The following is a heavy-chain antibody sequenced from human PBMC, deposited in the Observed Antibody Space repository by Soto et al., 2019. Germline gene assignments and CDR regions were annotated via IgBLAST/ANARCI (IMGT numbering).Heavy chain of an antibody. CDR1: GGSISSGGYY. Sequence: QVQLQESGPGLVRPPQTLSLTCTVSGGSISSGGYYWSWIRQHPGKGLEWIGYIYYSGSTYYNPSLKSRVTISVDTSKNQFSLKLSSVTAADTAVYYCARGGGHGDYRGGCWFDPWGQGTLVTVSS. V-gene: IGHV4-31*03. CDR2: IYYSGST. D-gene: IGHD4-17*01. J-gene: IGHJ5*02. CDR3: ARGGGHGDYRGGCWFDP.